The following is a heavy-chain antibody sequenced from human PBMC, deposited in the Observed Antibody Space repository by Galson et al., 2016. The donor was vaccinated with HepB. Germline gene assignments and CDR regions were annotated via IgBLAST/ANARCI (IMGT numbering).Heavy chain of an antibody. D-gene: IGHD2-15*01. CDR3: ARVLVVVAADL. CDR1: GGSFSGYY. Sequence: SETLSLTCAVYGGSFSGYYWSWIRQPPGKGLEWIGEINHYGSTNYNPSLKSRVTISVDTSKNQFSLRLTSVTAADTAVYYCARVLVVVAADLWGQGTLVTVSS. V-gene: IGHV4-34*01. CDR2: INHYGST. J-gene: IGHJ5*02.